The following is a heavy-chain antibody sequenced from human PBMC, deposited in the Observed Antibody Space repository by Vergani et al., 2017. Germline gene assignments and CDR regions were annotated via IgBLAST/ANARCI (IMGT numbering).Heavy chain of an antibody. CDR2: IRSKANTYAT. J-gene: IGHJ2*01. CDR1: GFTFSAST. CDR3: AKRWGEYSGYDGLGFDL. Sequence: EVQLVESGGGLVQPGESLKLSCAASGFTFSASTMHWVRQASGKGLEWVGRIRSKANTYATVYAASVKGRFTISRDDSKNTAYLQMNSLKTEDTAVYYCAKRWGEYSGYDGLGFDLWGRGTLVTVSS. V-gene: IGHV3-73*01. D-gene: IGHD5-12*01.